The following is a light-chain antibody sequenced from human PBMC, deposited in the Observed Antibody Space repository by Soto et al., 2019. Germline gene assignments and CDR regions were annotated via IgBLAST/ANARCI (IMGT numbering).Light chain of an antibody. J-gene: IGKJ1*01. Sequence: DIQMTQSPSSLSASVGDRVTITCRASQSISSYLNWYQQTKGKAPKLLIYAASSLQSGVPSRFSGSGSGTDCTLTISSLQPEDFATYYCQQSYSNPRTFGQGTKVDIK. CDR3: QQSYSNPRT. V-gene: IGKV1-39*01. CDR1: QSISSY. CDR2: AAS.